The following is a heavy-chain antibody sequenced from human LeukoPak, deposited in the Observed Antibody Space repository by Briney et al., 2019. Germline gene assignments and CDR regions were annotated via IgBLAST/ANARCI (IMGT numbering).Heavy chain of an antibody. CDR3: TKATGGYYDSNGYPFDY. Sequence: GGSLRLSCAASGFSFSNWAMTGVRPAPGRGLEWVSRISGSGDSTYADSVRGRFTISRDISKNTLYLQMNSLRAEDTAVYYCTKATGGYYDSNGYPFDYWGQGTLVTVSS. V-gene: IGHV3-23*01. J-gene: IGHJ4*02. CDR1: GFSFSNWA. CDR2: ISGSGDST. D-gene: IGHD3-22*01.